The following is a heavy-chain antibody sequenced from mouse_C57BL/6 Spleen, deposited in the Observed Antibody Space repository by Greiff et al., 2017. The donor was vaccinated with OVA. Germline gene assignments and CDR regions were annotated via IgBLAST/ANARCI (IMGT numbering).Heavy chain of an antibody. CDR1: GFTFSSYG. D-gene: IGHD3-2*02. CDR2: ISSGGSYT. V-gene: IGHV5-6*01. CDR3: ARHAASSGWDFDY. Sequence: EVQLVESGGDLVKPGGSLKLSCAASGFTFSSYGMSWVRQTPDKRLEWVATISSGGSYTYYPDSVKGRFTISRDNAKNTLYLQMSSLKSEDTAMYYCARHAASSGWDFDYWGQGTTLTVSS. J-gene: IGHJ2*01.